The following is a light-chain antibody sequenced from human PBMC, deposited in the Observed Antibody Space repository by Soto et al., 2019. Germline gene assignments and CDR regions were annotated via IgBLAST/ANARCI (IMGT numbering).Light chain of an antibody. Sequence: DGLMRQSPDSLAVSLGERATINCKSSQSVLYSSDNKNYLAWYQQKPGQPPRLLIYWASTRESGVPDRFSGSGSGTDFTLTISSLQAEDVAVYYCHQISTIPWAFGRGTKVDNK. V-gene: IGKV4-1*01. CDR3: HQISTIPWA. CDR1: QSVLYSSDNKNY. CDR2: WAS. J-gene: IGKJ1*01.